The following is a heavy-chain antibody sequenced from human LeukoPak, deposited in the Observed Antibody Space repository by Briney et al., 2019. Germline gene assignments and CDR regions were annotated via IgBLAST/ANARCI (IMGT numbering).Heavy chain of an antibody. CDR1: GFTFDDYA. Sequence: LSGRSLRLSCAASGFTFDDYAMHWVRQAPGKGLEWVSGISWNSGSIGYADSVKGRFTISRDNAKNSLYLQMNSLRAEDTALYYCAKDCDAVDIVAPKGFDCWGQGTLVTVSS. CDR2: ISWNSGSI. J-gene: IGHJ4*02. V-gene: IGHV3-9*01. D-gene: IGHD5-12*01. CDR3: AKDCDAVDIVAPKGFDC.